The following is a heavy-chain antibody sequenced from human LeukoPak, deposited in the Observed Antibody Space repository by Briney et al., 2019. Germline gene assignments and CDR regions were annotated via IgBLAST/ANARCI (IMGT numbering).Heavy chain of an antibody. CDR1: GYTFTGYY. Sequence: ASVKVSCKASGYTFTGYYMHWVRQAPGQGLEWMGWINPNSGGTNYAQKFQGRVTMTRDKSTSTAYLQWSSLKASDTAMYYCGRPGGSYGSDFDFWGQGTLVTVSS. D-gene: IGHD1-26*01. CDR2: INPNSGGT. J-gene: IGHJ4*02. V-gene: IGHV1-2*02. CDR3: GRPGGSYGSDFDF.